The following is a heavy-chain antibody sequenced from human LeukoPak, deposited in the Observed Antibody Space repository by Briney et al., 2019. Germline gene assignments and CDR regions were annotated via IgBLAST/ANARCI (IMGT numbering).Heavy chain of an antibody. J-gene: IGHJ3*02. Sequence: GGSLRLPCAASGFTFSSYGMHWVRQAPGKGLVWVAVISYDGSNKYYADSVKGRFTLSRDNSKNTLYLQMNSLRAEDTAVYYCAKVQWLVDVDAFDIWGQGTMVTVSS. CDR1: GFTFSSYG. CDR2: ISYDGSNK. V-gene: IGHV3-30*18. CDR3: AKVQWLVDVDAFDI. D-gene: IGHD6-19*01.